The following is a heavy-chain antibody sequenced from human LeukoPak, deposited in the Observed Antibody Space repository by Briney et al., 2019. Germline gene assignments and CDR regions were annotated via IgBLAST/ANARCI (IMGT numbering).Heavy chain of an antibody. Sequence: SSETLSLTCTVSGYSISSGYYWGWIRQPPGKGLEWIGSIYHSGSTYYNPSLKSRVTISVDTSKNQFSLKLSSVTAADTAVYYCARQYYYDSSGLGVFDYWGQGTLVTVSS. CDR3: ARQYYYDSSGLGVFDY. V-gene: IGHV4-38-2*02. D-gene: IGHD3-22*01. CDR1: GYSISSGYY. J-gene: IGHJ4*02. CDR2: IYHSGST.